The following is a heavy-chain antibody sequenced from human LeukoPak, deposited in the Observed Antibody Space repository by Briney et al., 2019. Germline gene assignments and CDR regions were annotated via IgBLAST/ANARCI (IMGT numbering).Heavy chain of an antibody. Sequence: SETLSLTCAVYGGSFSDYYWSWIRQPPGKGLEYIGEINHSGITNYNPSLMSRVTISVDTSKNQFSLKLSSVTAADTAVYYCARDGRSSSWLVNWFDPWGQGTLVTVSS. CDR2: INHSGIT. V-gene: IGHV4-34*01. CDR1: GGSFSDYY. CDR3: ARDGRSSSWLVNWFDP. D-gene: IGHD6-13*01. J-gene: IGHJ5*02.